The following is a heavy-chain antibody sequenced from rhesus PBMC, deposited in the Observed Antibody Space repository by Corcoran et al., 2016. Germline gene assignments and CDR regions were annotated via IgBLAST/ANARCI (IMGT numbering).Heavy chain of an antibody. CDR1: GGSISRNH. Sequence: QLQLQESGPGLVKPSETLSVTCAVSGGSISRNHWSWIRQPPGKGPEWNGRIYGSGRSTNYNPSLKSRVTLSVDTSKNQLSLKLSSVTAADTAVYYCARHPRGQMRSYYYSGSPENYFDYWGQGVLVTVSS. V-gene: IGHV4-169*01. J-gene: IGHJ4*01. D-gene: IGHD3-16*01. CDR2: IYGSGRST. CDR3: ARHPRGQMRSYYYSGSPENYFDY.